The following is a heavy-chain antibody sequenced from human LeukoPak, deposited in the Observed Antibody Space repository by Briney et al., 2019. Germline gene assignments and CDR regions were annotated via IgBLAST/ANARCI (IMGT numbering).Heavy chain of an antibody. CDR2: IIPILGIA. J-gene: IGHJ4*02. CDR3: ARVVIAAAGTFDY. D-gene: IGHD6-13*01. CDR1: GGTFSSYA. Sequence: ASVKVSCKASGGTFSSYAISWVRQAPGQGLEWMGRIIPILGIANYAQKFQGRVTITAVKSTSTAYMELSSLRSEDTAVYYCARVVIAAAGTFDYWGQGTLVTVSS. V-gene: IGHV1-69*04.